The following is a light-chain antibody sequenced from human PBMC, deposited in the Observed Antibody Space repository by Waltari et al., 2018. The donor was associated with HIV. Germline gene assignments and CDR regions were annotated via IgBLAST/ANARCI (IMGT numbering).Light chain of an antibody. Sequence: LTQSASVSGSRGQSITISCTGTSSDVGGYDYVSWYQQHPGKAPKLMIYDVNKRPSGVSHRFSGSKSGNTASLTISGLQAEDEADYYCSSYTSSSTYVVFGGGTKLTVL. CDR2: DVN. J-gene: IGLJ2*01. CDR1: SSDVGGYDY. CDR3: SSYTSSSTYVV. V-gene: IGLV2-14*01.